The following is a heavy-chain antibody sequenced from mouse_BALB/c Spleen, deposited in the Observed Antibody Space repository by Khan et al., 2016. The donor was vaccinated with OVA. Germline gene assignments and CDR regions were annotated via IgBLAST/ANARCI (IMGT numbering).Heavy chain of an antibody. CDR3: ARRNYFGYTLAY. J-gene: IGHJ3*01. Sequence: QVQLQQSGAELARPGASVKLSCKASGYTFTDYYINWVKLRTGQGLEWIGEISPGRGATYYNERFKGKATLTADKSSSTAYMQLSSLTSEASAVYFCARRNYFGYTLAYWGQGTLVTVSA. V-gene: IGHV1-77*01. CDR2: ISPGRGAT. CDR1: GYTFTDYY. D-gene: IGHD1-2*01.